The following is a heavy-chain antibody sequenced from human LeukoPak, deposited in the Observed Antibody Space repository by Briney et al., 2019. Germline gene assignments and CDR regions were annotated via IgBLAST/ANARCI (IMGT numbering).Heavy chain of an antibody. CDR2: IRSKAYGGTT. Sequence: GGSLRLSCTASGFTFGDYAMSWFRQAPGKGLEWVGFIRSKAYGGTTEYAASVKGRFTISRDDSKSIACLQMNSLKTEDTAVYYCTRVVPYARGARCFDPWGQGTLVTVSS. J-gene: IGHJ5*02. CDR1: GFTFGDYA. CDR3: TRVVPYARGARCFDP. D-gene: IGHD2-2*01. V-gene: IGHV3-49*03.